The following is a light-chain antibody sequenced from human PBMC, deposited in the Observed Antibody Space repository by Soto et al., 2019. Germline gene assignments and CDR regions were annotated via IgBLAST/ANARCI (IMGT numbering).Light chain of an antibody. CDR3: QQYDNLPWT. J-gene: IGKJ1*01. V-gene: IGKV1-33*01. CDR1: RDIRNY. CDR2: DAS. Sequence: DIQMTQSPSSLSASAGDRVTITCQANRDIRNYLNWYQQKPGKAPKVLLYDASNLETGVPSRFSGSGSQTLFTLTISSLQPEDIATYYCQQYDNLPWTFGQGTKVEIK.